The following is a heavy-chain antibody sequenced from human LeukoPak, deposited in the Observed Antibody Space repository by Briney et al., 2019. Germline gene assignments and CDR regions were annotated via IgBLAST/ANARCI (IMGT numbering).Heavy chain of an antibody. V-gene: IGHV1-69*04. CDR3: ASSRDYYDSSGYYYGY. D-gene: IGHD3-22*01. J-gene: IGHJ4*02. Sequence: SVKVSCKASGGTFSSYAISCVRQAPGQGLEWMGRIIPILGIANYAQKFQGRVTITADKSTSTAYMELSSLRSEDTAVYYCASSRDYYDSSGYYYGYWGQGTLVIVSS. CDR2: IIPILGIA. CDR1: GGTFSSYA.